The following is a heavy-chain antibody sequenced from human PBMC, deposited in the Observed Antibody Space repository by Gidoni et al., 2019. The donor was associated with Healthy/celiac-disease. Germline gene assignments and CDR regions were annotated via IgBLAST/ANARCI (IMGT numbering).Heavy chain of an antibody. D-gene: IGHD2-2*01. CDR1: GGSFSGYY. V-gene: IGHV4-34*01. CDR2: INHSGST. J-gene: IGHJ6*02. CDR3: ARGPRYQLLRVYGMDV. Sequence: QVQLQQWGAGLLKPSETLSLTCAVYGGSFSGYYWSWIRQPPGKGLEWIGEINHSGSTNYNPALKNGIHITVGTTKNQVSLEVSPVTAADTAVYYCARGPRYQLLRVYGMDVWGQGTTVTVSS.